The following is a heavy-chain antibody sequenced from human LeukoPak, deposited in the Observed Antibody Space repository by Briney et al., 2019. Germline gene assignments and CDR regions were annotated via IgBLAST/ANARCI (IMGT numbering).Heavy chain of an antibody. V-gene: IGHV1-69*13. D-gene: IGHD2-2*01. Sequence: SVTVSCRASGGTFSSYAISWVRQAPGQGLEWMGGIIPIFGTASYAQKFQGRVTITADESTSTAYMELSSLRSEDTAVYYCARVVGYCSSTSCYPKDADYYYYGMDVWGQGTTVTVSS. CDR3: ARVVGYCSSTSCYPKDADYYYYGMDV. CDR1: GGTFSSYA. CDR2: IIPIFGTA. J-gene: IGHJ6*02.